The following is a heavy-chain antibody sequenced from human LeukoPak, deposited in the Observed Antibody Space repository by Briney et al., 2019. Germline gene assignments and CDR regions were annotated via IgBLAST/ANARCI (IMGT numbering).Heavy chain of an antibody. CDR3: ARSRSGYGSFGY. CDR1: GFTFSSYG. V-gene: IGHV3-33*01. D-gene: IGHD5-12*01. Sequence: PGGSLRLSCAACGFTFSSYGMHWVRQAPGKGLEWVAVIWYDGSNKYYADSVKGRFTISRDNSKNTLYLQMNSLRAEDTAVYYCARSRSGYGSFGYWGQGTLVTVSS. J-gene: IGHJ4*02. CDR2: IWYDGSNK.